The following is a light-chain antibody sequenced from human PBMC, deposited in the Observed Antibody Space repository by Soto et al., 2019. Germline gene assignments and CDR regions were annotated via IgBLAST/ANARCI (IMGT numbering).Light chain of an antibody. J-gene: IGLJ3*02. V-gene: IGLV1-40*01. CDR2: GNS. CDR1: NSNIGSNY. CDR3: QSYDSSLSGWV. Sequence: QSVLTQPPSASGTPGQRVTISCSGRNSNIGSNYVYWYQQVPGTAPKLLIYGNSNRPSGVPDRFSGSKSGTSASLAITGLQAEDEADYYCQSYDSSLSGWVFGGGTKVTVL.